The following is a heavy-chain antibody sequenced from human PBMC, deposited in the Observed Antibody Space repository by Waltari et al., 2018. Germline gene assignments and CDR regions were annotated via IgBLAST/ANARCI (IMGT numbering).Heavy chain of an antibody. Sequence: QVQLVQSGAEVKKPGASVKVSCKASGYTFTSYDINWVRQATGQGLEWMGWMNPNRGKTGYAQKVQGRVTRTRNTSISTAYMELSSLRSEDTAVYYCARHDYGGTKFDPGDAFDIWGQGTMVTVSS. CDR2: MNPNRGKT. J-gene: IGHJ3*02. V-gene: IGHV1-8*01. CDR3: ARHDYGGTKFDPGDAFDI. CDR1: GYTFTSYD. D-gene: IGHD4-17*01.